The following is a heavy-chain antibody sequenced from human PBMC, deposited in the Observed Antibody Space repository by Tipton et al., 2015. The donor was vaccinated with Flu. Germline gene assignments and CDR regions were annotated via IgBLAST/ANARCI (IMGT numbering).Heavy chain of an antibody. CDR2: MSPTSGNT. V-gene: IGHV1-8*01. CDR1: GYTFTTYD. Sequence: QVQLVQSGAEVKKPGASVKVSCKASGYTFTTYDINWARQAPGQGLEWVGWMSPTSGNTGYAQKFQDRVTMTRNTSISTAYMELRSLRSEDTAVYYCARGLAVAGTGYWGQGTLVTVSS. D-gene: IGHD6-19*01. CDR3: ARGLAVAGTGY. J-gene: IGHJ4*02.